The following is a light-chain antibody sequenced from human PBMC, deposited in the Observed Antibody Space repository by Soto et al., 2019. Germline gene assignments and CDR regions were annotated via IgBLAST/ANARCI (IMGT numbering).Light chain of an antibody. J-gene: IGLJ2*01. Sequence: QSALTQPASVSGSPEQSITISCTGPRSDVGAYNLVSWYQQHPGKSPRLIIYEGSKRPTGISHRFSGSKSDNTASLPLSGLRAEDEAHYHCCSDAGSRNYGFGGGTKLTVL. V-gene: IGLV2-23*01. CDR1: RSDVGAYNL. CDR2: EGS. CDR3: CSDAGSRNYG.